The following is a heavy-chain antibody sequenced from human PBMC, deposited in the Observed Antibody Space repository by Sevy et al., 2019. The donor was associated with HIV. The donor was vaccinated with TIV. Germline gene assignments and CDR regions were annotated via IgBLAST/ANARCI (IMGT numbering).Heavy chain of an antibody. CDR1: GFTFSSYA. CDR3: ARDQGVTMIVVVTYYFDY. D-gene: IGHD3-22*01. CDR2: ISYDGSNK. V-gene: IGHV3-30-3*01. J-gene: IGHJ4*02. Sequence: GGSLRLSCAASGFTFSSYAMHWVRQAPGKGLEWVAVISYDGSNKYYADSVKGRFTISRDNSKNRLYLQMNGLRAEDTAVYYCARDQGVTMIVVVTYYFDYWGQGTLVTVSS.